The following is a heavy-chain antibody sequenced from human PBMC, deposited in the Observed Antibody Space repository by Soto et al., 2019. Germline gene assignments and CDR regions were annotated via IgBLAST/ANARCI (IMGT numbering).Heavy chain of an antibody. D-gene: IGHD6-19*01. J-gene: IGHJ4*02. V-gene: IGHV3-30-3*01. CDR3: ARPDLHSSGWYYFDY. Sequence: LRLSCAASGFTFSSYAMHWVRQAPGKGLEWVAVISYDGSNKYYADSVKGRFTISRDNSKNTLYLQMNSLRAEDTAVYYCARPDLHSSGWYYFDYWGQGTLVTVSS. CDR2: ISYDGSNK. CDR1: GFTFSSYA.